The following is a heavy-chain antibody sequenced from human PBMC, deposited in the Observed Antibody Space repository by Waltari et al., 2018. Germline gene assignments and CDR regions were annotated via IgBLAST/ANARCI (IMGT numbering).Heavy chain of an antibody. V-gene: IGHV4-4*07. D-gene: IGHD3-22*01. CDR1: GGSISSYY. Sequence: QVQLQESGPGLVKPSETLSLTCTVSGGSISSYYWSWIRLPAGKGLEWIGRIYTSGSTNYNPSLKSRVTMSVDTSKNQFSLKLSSVTAADTAVYYCARALGSFGSGYYLFDYWGQGTLVTVSS. J-gene: IGHJ4*02. CDR2: IYTSGST. CDR3: ARALGSFGSGYYLFDY.